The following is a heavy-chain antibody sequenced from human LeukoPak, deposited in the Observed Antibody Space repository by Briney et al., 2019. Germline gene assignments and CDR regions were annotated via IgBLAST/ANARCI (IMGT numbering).Heavy chain of an antibody. Sequence: GGSLRLSCAASGFTFSSYAMSWVRQAPGKGLEWVSAISGSGGSTYYADSVKGRFTISRDNSKNTLYLQMNSLRAEDTAVYYRAGGPELGVVVPAAISYYYYYMDVWGKGTTVTVSS. CDR3: AGGPELGVVVPAAISYYYYYMDV. CDR2: ISGSGGST. D-gene: IGHD2-2*02. CDR1: GFTFSSYA. V-gene: IGHV3-23*01. J-gene: IGHJ6*03.